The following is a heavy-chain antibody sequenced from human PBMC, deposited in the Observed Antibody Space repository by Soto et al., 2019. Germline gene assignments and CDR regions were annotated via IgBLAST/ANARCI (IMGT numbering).Heavy chain of an antibody. D-gene: IGHD3-3*01. CDR1: GYTFTSYD. CDR3: ARGVWSGYRGSYFDY. CDR2: MNPNSGNT. V-gene: IGHV1-8*01. J-gene: IGHJ4*02. Sequence: ASVKVSCKASGYTFTSYDSNWVRQATGQGLQWMGWMNPNSGNTGYAQKFQGRVTMTRNTSISTAYMELSSLRSEDTAVYYCARGVWSGYRGSYFDYWGQGTLVTVSS.